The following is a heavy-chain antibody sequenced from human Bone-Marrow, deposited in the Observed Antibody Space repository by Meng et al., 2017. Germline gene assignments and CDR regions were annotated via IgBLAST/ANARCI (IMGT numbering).Heavy chain of an antibody. CDR2: IYYSGST. V-gene: IGHV4-31*03. D-gene: IGHD2-2*01. J-gene: IGHJ6*02. Sequence: LRLSFTVSGGSISSGGYYWSWIRQHPGKGLEWIGYIYYSGSTYYNPSLKSRVTISVNTSKNQFSLKLSSVTAADTAVYYCARDRFLVVPAANFGMDVWGQGTTVTVSS. CDR1: GGSISSGGYY. CDR3: ARDRFLVVPAANFGMDV.